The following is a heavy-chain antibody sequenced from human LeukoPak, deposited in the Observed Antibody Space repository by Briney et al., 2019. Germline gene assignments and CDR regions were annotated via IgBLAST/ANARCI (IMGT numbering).Heavy chain of an antibody. D-gene: IGHD3-16*02. V-gene: IGHV4-61*02. J-gene: IGHJ5*02. Sequence: PSQTLSLTCTVSGGSISTTNYYWSWIRQPAGKRLEWIGRIYSSGSTNYNPSLKSRVTMSVDTSKNQFSLKLSSVTAADTAVYYCARISAKEPWFDPWGQGTLVTVSS. CDR3: ARISAKEPWFDP. CDR1: GGSISTTNYY. CDR2: IYSSGST.